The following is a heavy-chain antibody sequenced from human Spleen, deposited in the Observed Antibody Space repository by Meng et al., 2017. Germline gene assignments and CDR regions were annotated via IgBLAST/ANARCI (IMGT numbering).Heavy chain of an antibody. J-gene: IGHJ4*02. V-gene: IGHV4-4*02. CDR1: GGSISRSNW. Sequence: VLLQEAGPVLVKPSGTLSLTCAASGGSISRSNWWSWVRKPPGKGLEWIGEIYHSGSTNYNPSLKSRVTISVDKSKNQFSLKLSSVTAADTAVYYCASVSNTADLHGDYWGQGTLVTVSS. CDR3: ASVSNTADLHGDY. CDR2: IYHSGST. D-gene: IGHD5-18*01.